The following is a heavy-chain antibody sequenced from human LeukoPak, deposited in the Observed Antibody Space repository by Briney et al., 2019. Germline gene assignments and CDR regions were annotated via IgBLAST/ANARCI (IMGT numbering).Heavy chain of an antibody. D-gene: IGHD1-1*01. J-gene: IGHJ4*02. CDR3: ARDFKEHHLERTPDH. CDR1: GYTFTGYY. V-gene: IGHV1-18*04. Sequence: ASVKVSCKASGYTFTGYYMHWVRQARGQGLEWMGWISGYNGHTSYALKFQGRVTMTTDTSTSTAYMELRSLRSDDTAVYFCARDFKEHHLERTPDHWGQGALVTVSS. CDR2: ISGYNGHT.